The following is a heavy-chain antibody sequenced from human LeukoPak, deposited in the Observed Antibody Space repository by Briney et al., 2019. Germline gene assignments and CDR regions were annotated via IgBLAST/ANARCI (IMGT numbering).Heavy chain of an antibody. V-gene: IGHV4-61*02. Sequence: SQPLSLTCTVSGGSISSGSYYWSWIRQPAGKGLEWIGRIYTSGSTNYNPSLKSRVTISVDTSKNQFSLKLSSVTAADTAVYYCARDGYCSSTSCSYYYYCMDVWGKGTTVTVSS. J-gene: IGHJ6*03. D-gene: IGHD2-2*03. CDR3: ARDGYCSSTSCSYYYYCMDV. CDR2: IYTSGST. CDR1: GGSISSGSYY.